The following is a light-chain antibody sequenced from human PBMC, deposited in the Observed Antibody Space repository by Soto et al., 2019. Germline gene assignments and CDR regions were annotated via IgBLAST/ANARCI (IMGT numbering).Light chain of an antibody. CDR3: QQYGTSPWT. CDR2: IAS. V-gene: IGKV3-20*01. CDR1: QSVNSDY. Sequence: EIVLTQSPGTLSLFPGERATLSCRATQSVNSDYLAWYQQKPGQAPRLLIYIASRRATGIPDRFSGGGSGTYFTLTINRLEPEDFAVYYCQQYGTSPWTFGQGTKVEIK. J-gene: IGKJ1*01.